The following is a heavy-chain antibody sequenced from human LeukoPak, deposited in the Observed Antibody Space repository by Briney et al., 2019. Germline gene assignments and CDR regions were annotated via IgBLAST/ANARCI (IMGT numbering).Heavy chain of an antibody. Sequence: PGGSLRLSCAASGFTFSSYAMSWVRQAPGKGLEWVSAISGSGGSTYYADSVKGRFTISRDNSKNTLYLQMNSLRAEDTAVYYCAKEGGSSWLTYYYYYGMDVWGQGTTVTVSS. CDR3: AKEGGSSWLTYYYYYGMDV. CDR1: GFTFSSYA. D-gene: IGHD6-13*01. J-gene: IGHJ6*02. CDR2: ISGSGGST. V-gene: IGHV3-23*01.